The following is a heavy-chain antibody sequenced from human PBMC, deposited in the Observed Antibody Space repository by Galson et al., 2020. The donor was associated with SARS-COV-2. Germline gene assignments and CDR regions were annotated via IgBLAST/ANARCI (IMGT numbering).Heavy chain of an antibody. CDR3: ARESWGSLDP. V-gene: IGHV3-11*01. Sequence: GESLKISCAASAFTFSDAHMTWIRQAPGKGLEWISYIKNRGDTIYYADSVKGRFTISRDNTKNLLYLQMNSLRVEDTAMYYCARESWGSLDPWGQGTLVTFST. CDR2: IKNRGDTI. CDR1: AFTFSDAH. D-gene: IGHD3-16*01. J-gene: IGHJ5*02.